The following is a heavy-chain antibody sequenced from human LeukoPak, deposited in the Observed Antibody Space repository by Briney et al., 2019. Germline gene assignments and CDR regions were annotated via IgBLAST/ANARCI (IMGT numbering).Heavy chain of an antibody. D-gene: IGHD5-18*01. CDR3: RGYSYGLTQFYFDY. CDR2: IYHSGST. V-gene: IGHV4-38-2*02. Sequence: PSETLSLTCTVSGYSISSGYYWGWIRQPPGKGLEWIGSIYHSGSTYYNPSLKSRVTISVDTSKNQFSLKLSSVTAADTAVYYCRGYSYGLTQFYFDYWGQGTLVTVSS. CDR1: GYSISSGYY. J-gene: IGHJ4*02.